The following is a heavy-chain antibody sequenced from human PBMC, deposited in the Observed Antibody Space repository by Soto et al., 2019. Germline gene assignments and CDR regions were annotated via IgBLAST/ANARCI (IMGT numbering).Heavy chain of an antibody. CDR2: VRSKTYDGAA. D-gene: IGHD3-3*01. V-gene: IGHV3-49*04. CDR1: GFTSDDFA. Sequence: SLRLSCTFSGFTSDDFALTWVRQAPGKGLEWLGLVRSKTYDGAAEYAASVKGRFTISRDESTSTAFLQMNRLKTEDTAVYYCTRDGDFYGFDVWGHGTTVTVSS. CDR3: TRDGDFYGFDV. J-gene: IGHJ6*02.